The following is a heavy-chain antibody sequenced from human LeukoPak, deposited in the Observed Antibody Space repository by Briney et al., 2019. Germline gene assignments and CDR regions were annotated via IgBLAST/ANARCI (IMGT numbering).Heavy chain of an antibody. V-gene: IGHV4-34*01. CDR2: INHSGST. CDR3: ARGRLIFY. Sequence: SETLSLTCAVYGGXFSGYYCSWIRQPPGKGLEWIGEINHSGSTNYNPSLKSRVTISVDTSKNQFSLKLSSVTAADTAVYYCARGRLIFYWGQGTLVTVSS. CDR1: GGXFSGYY. J-gene: IGHJ4*02. D-gene: IGHD2-15*01.